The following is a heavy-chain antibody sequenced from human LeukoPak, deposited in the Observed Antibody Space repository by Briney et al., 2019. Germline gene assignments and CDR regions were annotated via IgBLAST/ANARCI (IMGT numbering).Heavy chain of an antibody. CDR1: GFIVSNYY. CDR3: ARELQFHYYEF. J-gene: IGHJ4*02. V-gene: IGHV3-53*01. CDR2: IYSGGST. Sequence: PGGSLRLSCAASGFIVSNYYMSWVRQAPGKGLEWGSVIYSGGSTNYADSVKGRFIISRDIPKNTLYLQMNGLRVEDTAVYYCARELQFHYYEFWGQGTLVTVSS. D-gene: IGHD4-11*01.